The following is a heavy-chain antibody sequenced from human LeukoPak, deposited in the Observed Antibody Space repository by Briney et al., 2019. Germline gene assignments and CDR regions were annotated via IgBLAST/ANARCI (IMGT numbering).Heavy chain of an antibody. CDR1: GTTLDSHY. J-gene: IGHJ4*02. CDR3: ASAAGWESAY. D-gene: IGHD1-26*01. CDR2: INQDGSEK. V-gene: IGHV3-7*01. Sequence: GGSLRLSCAASGTTLDSHYMTWVRQTPEKGLEWVANINQDGSEKNYVDSVKGRFTISRDNAKKSLYLQMNSLRAEDTAVYYCASAAGWESAYWGQGTLVTVSS.